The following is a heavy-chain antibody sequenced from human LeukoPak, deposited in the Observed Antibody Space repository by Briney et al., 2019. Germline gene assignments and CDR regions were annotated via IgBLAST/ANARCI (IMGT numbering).Heavy chain of an antibody. Sequence: SETLSLTCTVSGGPISSSSYYWGWIRQPPGKGLEWIGSVYYSGSTYYNPSLKSRVTISVDTSKNQFSLKLSSVTAADTAVYYCLGDPQAFDIGGQGTMVTVS. V-gene: IGHV4-39*07. CDR3: LGDPQAFDI. CDR2: VYYSGST. CDR1: GGPISSSSYY. J-gene: IGHJ3*02.